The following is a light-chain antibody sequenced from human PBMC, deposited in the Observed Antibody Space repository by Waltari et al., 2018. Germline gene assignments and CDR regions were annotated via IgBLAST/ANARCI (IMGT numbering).Light chain of an antibody. Sequence: SSEVTQDPAVSVALGQTVRITFQGDRLRSYYASWYQQKPGQAPVLVIYGKNNRPSGIPDRFSGSTSGNTASLTITGAQAEDEADYYCNSRDSSGNHLLFGGGTKLTVL. CDR2: GKN. CDR3: NSRDSSGNHLL. CDR1: RLRSYY. J-gene: IGLJ2*01. V-gene: IGLV3-19*01.